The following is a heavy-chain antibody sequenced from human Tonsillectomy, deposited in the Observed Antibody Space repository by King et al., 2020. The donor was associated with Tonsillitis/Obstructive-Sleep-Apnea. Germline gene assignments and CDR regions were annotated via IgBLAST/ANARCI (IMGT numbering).Heavy chain of an antibody. J-gene: IGHJ2*01. V-gene: IGHV3-33*01. Sequence: GQLVQSGGGVVQPGRSLRLSCAASGFTFSSYGMHWGRQAPGKGLEWGTVIWYDGSNKYYADSVKGRFTISRDNSKNTLCLQMNSLRAEDTAVYYCARGPGGWDFDLWGRGTLVTVSS. CDR3: ARGPGGWDFDL. CDR1: GFTFSSYG. D-gene: IGHD2-15*01. CDR2: IWYDGSNK.